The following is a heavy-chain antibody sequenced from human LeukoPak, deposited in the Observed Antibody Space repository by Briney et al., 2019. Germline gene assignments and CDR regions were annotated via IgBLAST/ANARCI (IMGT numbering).Heavy chain of an antibody. J-gene: IGHJ4*02. V-gene: IGHV3-48*04. CDR1: GFSLNSYT. Sequence: PGGSLRLFCAACGFSLNSYTMNGVRQAAAKGREWVSYMSRSGSLIYYADAVKGRFTNHRHNAKNSLYLQMNSLRAEDTAVYYCARDWGLVEYWGQGTLVTVSS. CDR2: MSRSGSLI. D-gene: IGHD3/OR15-3a*01. CDR3: ARDWGLVEY.